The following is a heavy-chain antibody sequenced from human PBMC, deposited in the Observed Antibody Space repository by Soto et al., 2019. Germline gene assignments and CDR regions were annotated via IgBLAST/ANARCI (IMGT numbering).Heavy chain of an antibody. D-gene: IGHD6-25*01. Sequence: GASVKVCCKASGYTFTSYGISWVRQAPGQGLEWMGWISAYNGNTNYAQNVQGRVTMTTETSTSTAYMGLRILKSDDTAVYYCARDPVTGVGNAASDPWGQGTRVTVYS. CDR2: ISAYNGNT. CDR1: GYTFTSYG. J-gene: IGHJ5*02. V-gene: IGHV1-18*01. CDR3: ARDPVTGVGNAASDP.